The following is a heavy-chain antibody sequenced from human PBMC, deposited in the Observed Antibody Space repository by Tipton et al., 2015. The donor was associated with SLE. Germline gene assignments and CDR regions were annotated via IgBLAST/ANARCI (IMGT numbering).Heavy chain of an antibody. CDR1: GGSISSSSYY. CDR2: IYYSGST. Sequence: TLSLTCTVSGGSISSSSYYWDWIRQPPGKGLEWIGSIYYSGSTYYNPSLKSRVTISVDTSKNQFSLKLSSVTAADTAVYYCARDSGDSSSWYLDYWGQGTLVTVSS. V-gene: IGHV4-39*07. D-gene: IGHD6-13*01. J-gene: IGHJ4*02. CDR3: ARDSGDSSSWYLDY.